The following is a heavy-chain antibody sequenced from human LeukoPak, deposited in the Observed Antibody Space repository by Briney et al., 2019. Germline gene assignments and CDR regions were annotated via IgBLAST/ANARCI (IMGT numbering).Heavy chain of an antibody. Sequence: SETLSLTCTVSGGSIRNSSYYWGWSRQPPGKGLEWIGSIYYSGSPYYNPSLKSRVTISVDTSKNQFFLKLSSVTAADTAVYYCARDLTGSTHWFDPWGQGTLVTVSS. J-gene: IGHJ5*02. V-gene: IGHV4-39*07. D-gene: IGHD1-7*01. CDR2: IYYSGSP. CDR1: GGSIRNSSYY. CDR3: ARDLTGSTHWFDP.